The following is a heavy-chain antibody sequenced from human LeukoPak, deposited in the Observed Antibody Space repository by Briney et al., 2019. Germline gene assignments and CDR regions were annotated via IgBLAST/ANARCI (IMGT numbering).Heavy chain of an antibody. D-gene: IGHD5-24*01. V-gene: IGHV4-59*01. J-gene: IGHJ4*02. Sequence: SETLSLTCTVSGGSISSYYWSWIRQPPGKGLEWIGYIYYSGSTNYNPSLKSRVTISVDTSKNQFSLKLSSVTAADTAVYYCAREDGYNIFDYWGQGTLVTVSS. CDR2: IYYSGST. CDR1: GGSISSYY. CDR3: AREDGYNIFDY.